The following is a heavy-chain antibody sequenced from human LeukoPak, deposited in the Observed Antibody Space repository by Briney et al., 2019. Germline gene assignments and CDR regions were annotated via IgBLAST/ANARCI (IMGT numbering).Heavy chain of an antibody. CDR2: INPSGGST. J-gene: IGHJ4*02. V-gene: IGHV1-46*01. CDR3: VRSAVAGTLGYFDY. D-gene: IGHD6-19*01. CDR1: GYTFTSYY. Sequence: ASVKVSCKASGYTFTSYYMHWVRQAPGQGLEWMGIINPSGGSTSYAQKFQGRVTMTRDTSISTAYMELSRLRSDDTAVYYCVRSAVAGTLGYFDYWGQGTLVTVSS.